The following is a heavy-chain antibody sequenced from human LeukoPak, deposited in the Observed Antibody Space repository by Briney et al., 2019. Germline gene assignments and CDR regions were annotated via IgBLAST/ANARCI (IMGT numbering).Heavy chain of an antibody. J-gene: IGHJ3*02. V-gene: IGHV1-69*05. D-gene: IGHD7-27*01. Sequence: GASVKVSCKASGGTFSSYAISWVRQAPGQGLEWMGGIIPIFGTANYAQKFQGRVTITTDESTSTAYMELSSLRSEDTAVYYCARGNGGLSGSIHHDAFDIWGQGTMVTVSS. CDR1: GGTFSSYA. CDR3: ARGNGGLSGSIHHDAFDI. CDR2: IIPIFGTA.